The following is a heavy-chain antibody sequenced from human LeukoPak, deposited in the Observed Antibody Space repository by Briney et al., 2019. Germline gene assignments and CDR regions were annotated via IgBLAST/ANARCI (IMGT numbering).Heavy chain of an antibody. CDR3: AKDIFTMVRGVVDY. CDR2: ISWNSGSI. D-gene: IGHD3-10*01. Sequence: PGGSLRLSCAASGFTLYDHAMHWVRQAPGKGLEWVSGISWNSGSIGYADSVKGRFTISRDNAKNSLYLQMNSLRAEDTALYYCAKDIFTMVRGVVDYWGQGTLVTVSS. J-gene: IGHJ4*02. V-gene: IGHV3-9*01. CDR1: GFTLYDHA.